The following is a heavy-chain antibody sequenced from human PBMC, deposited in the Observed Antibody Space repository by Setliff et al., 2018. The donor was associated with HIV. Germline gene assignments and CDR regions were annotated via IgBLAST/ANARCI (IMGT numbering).Heavy chain of an antibody. CDR2: IHESGST. CDR3: ARDMTYYFDSSGSFGWFDP. CDR1: GGTISSSNYR. V-gene: IGHV4-39*07. J-gene: IGHJ5*02. Sequence: SETLSLTCTVAGGTISSSNYRWGWIRQPPGQGPEWIGSIHESGSTYYNSSLKSRVTISLDTSKNQFSLKLNSVTAADTAVYYCARDMTYYFDSSGSFGWFDPWGQGTLVTVSS. D-gene: IGHD3-22*01.